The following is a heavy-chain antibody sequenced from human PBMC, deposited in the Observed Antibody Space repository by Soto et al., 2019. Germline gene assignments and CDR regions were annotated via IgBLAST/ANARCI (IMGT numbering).Heavy chain of an antibody. CDR3: ARAASYYYGAGSYYTRGYFDY. CDR1: GGTFSSYA. CDR2: IIPIFGTA. V-gene: IGHV1-69*12. Sequence: QVQLVQSGAGVKKPGSSVKVSCKASGGTFSSYAISWVRQAPGQGLEWMGGIIPIFGTANYAQKFQGRVTITADESTSXAXMXXSSLRSEDTAVYYCARAASYYYGAGSYYTRGYFDYWGQGTLVTVSS. J-gene: IGHJ4*02. D-gene: IGHD3-10*01.